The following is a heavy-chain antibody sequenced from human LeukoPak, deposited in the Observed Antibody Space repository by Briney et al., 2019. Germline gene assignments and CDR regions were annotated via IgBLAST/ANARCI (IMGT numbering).Heavy chain of an antibody. CDR3: ARRGSGWYVDY. V-gene: IGHV5-51*01. J-gene: IGHJ4*02. CDR2: IYPGDSDT. CDR1: GYTFTSYW. D-gene: IGHD6-19*01. Sequence: HGESLKISCKGSGYTFTSYWIGWVGQMPGKGLEWMGIIYPGDSDTRYSPSFQGQVSISVDKSISTAYLQWSSLKASDTAMYYCARRGSGWYVDYWGQGTLVTVSS.